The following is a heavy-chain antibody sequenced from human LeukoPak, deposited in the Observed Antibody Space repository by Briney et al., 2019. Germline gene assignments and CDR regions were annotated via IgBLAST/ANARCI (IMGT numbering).Heavy chain of an antibody. Sequence: ASVRVSCTASGYTFTSYDINWVREGSGQGLEWMGWMKPNTGNTGYSQRFQGRVTMTRSPSISTAYMELSSLRSEDTAVYFCARGLGRGYSAYADHWGQGTLVTVSS. D-gene: IGHD5-12*01. CDR2: MKPNTGNT. CDR1: GYTFTSYD. CDR3: ARGLGRGYSAYADH. V-gene: IGHV1-8*01. J-gene: IGHJ4*02.